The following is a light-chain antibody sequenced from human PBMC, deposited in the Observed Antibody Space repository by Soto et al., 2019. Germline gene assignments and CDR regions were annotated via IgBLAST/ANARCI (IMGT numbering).Light chain of an antibody. CDR1: QGISSC. CDR3: QQYYSYPRR. V-gene: IGKV1-8*01. Sequence: AIRMTQSPSSFSASTGDRVTITCRASQGISSCLAWYQQKPGKAPKLLMYAASTLQSGVPSRFSGSGSGTEFTLTISCLQSEDFATYYCQQYYSYPRRFGQGTKVDIK. CDR2: AAS. J-gene: IGKJ1*01.